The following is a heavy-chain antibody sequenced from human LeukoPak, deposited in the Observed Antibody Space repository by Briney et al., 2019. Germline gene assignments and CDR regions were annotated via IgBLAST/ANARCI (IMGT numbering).Heavy chain of an antibody. CDR2: IYSKTDGGTA. Sequence: GGSLRLFCAASGFTFTIAWMSWVRQAPGKGLEWVGRIYSKTDGGTADYATAVKGRFTISRDDSKKTLYLQMNSLKIEDTAVYHCATGPLDYWGQGTLVTVSS. CDR1: GFTFTIAW. J-gene: IGHJ4*02. V-gene: IGHV3-15*05. CDR3: ATGPLDY.